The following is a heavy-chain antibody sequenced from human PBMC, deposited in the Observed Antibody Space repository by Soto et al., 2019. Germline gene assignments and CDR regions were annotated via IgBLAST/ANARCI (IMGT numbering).Heavy chain of an antibody. CDR1: GGSISSGGYS. V-gene: IGHV4-30-2*01. Sequence: QLQLQESGSGLVKPSQTLSLTCAVSGGSISSGGYSWSWIRQPPGKGLEWIGYIYHSGSTYYNPSLKSRVTRSVDRSKTQFSLKLSSVTATDTAVYYCAAGGGLPRYYWGQGTLVTVSS. CDR3: AAGGGLPRYY. D-gene: IGHD5-12*01. CDR2: IYHSGST. J-gene: IGHJ4*02.